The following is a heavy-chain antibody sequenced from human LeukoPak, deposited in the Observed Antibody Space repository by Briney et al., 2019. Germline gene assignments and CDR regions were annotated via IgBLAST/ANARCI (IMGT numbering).Heavy chain of an antibody. V-gene: IGHV3-21*01. Sequence: GGSLRLSCAASGFTFSSYSMNWVRQAPGKGLEWVSSISSSSSYIYYADSVKGRFTISRDNAKNSLYLQMNSLRAEDTAVYYCARDWRITDFPEGYWGQGTLVTVSS. CDR1: GFTFSSYS. D-gene: IGHD3-10*01. CDR3: ARDWRITDFPEGY. CDR2: ISSSSSYI. J-gene: IGHJ4*02.